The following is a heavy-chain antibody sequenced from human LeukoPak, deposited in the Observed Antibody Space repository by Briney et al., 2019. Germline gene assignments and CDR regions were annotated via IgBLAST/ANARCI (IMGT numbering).Heavy chain of an antibody. CDR1: GGSISSSSYY. Sequence: PSETLSLTCTVSGGSISSSSYYWGWIRQPPGKGLEWIGSIYYSGSTYYNPSLKSRVTISVDTSKNQFSLKLSSVTAADTAVYYCARQSWSGYSYYYYYMDVWGKGTTVTASS. V-gene: IGHV4-39*01. J-gene: IGHJ6*03. CDR2: IYYSGST. CDR3: ARQSWSGYSYYYYYMDV. D-gene: IGHD1-14*01.